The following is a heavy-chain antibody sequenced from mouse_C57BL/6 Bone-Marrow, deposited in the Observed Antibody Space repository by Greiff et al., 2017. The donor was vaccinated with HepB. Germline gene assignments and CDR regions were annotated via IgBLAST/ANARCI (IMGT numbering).Heavy chain of an antibody. CDR3: AREGLRGFAY. V-gene: IGHV1-82*01. D-gene: IGHD2-4*01. Sequence: VQLQQSGPELVKPGASVKISCKASGYAFSSSWMNWVKQRPGKGLEWIGRIYPGDGDTNYNGKFKGKATLTADKSSSTAYMQLSSLSPEDSAVYFCAREGLRGFAYWGQGTLVTVSA. J-gene: IGHJ3*01. CDR2: IYPGDGDT. CDR1: GYAFSSSW.